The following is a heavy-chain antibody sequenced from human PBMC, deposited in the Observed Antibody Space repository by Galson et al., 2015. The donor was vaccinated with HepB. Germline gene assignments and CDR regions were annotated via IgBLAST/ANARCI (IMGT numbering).Heavy chain of an antibody. CDR3: ARDQNSGYDTPYYYYYGMDV. D-gene: IGHD5-12*01. CDR2: TYYRSKWYN. V-gene: IGHV6-1*01. Sequence: CAISGDSVSSNSAAWNWIRQSPSRGLEWLGRTYYRSKWYNDYAVSVKSRITINPDTSKNQFSLQLNSVTPEDTAVYYCARDQNSGYDTPYYYYYGMDVWGQGTTVTVSS. CDR1: GDSVSSNSAA. J-gene: IGHJ6*02.